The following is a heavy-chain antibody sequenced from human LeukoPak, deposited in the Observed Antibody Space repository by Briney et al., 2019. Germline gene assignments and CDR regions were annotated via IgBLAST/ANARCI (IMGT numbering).Heavy chain of an antibody. CDR1: GFTFSSYA. V-gene: IGHV3-23*01. D-gene: IGHD2-2*01. CDR3: AKDRGDIVVPSCFDP. CDR2: ISGSGGST. J-gene: IGHJ5*02. Sequence: GGSLRLSCAASGFTFSSYAMSWVRQAPGKGLEWVSAISGSGGSTYYADSVKGRFTISRDNSKNTLCLQMNSLRAEDTAVYYCAKDRGDIVVPSCFDPWGQGTLVTVSS.